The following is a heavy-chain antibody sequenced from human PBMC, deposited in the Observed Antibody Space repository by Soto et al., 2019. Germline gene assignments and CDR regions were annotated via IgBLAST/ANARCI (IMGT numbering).Heavy chain of an antibody. J-gene: IGHJ3*02. V-gene: IGHV3-48*03. CDR2: ISSSGSTI. CDR1: GFTFSSYE. Sequence: GGSLRLSCAASGFTFSSYEMNWVRQAPGKGLEWVSYISSSGSTIYYADSVKGRFTISRDNAKNSLYLQMNSLRAEDTAVYYCAREIAVAGLDAFDIWGQGTMVTVSS. CDR3: AREIAVAGLDAFDI. D-gene: IGHD6-19*01.